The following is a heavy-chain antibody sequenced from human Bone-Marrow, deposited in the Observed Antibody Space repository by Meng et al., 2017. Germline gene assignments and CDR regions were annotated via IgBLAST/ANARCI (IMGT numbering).Heavy chain of an antibody. V-gene: IGHV3-11*04. Sequence: GESLKISCAASGFTFSDYYMSWIRQAPGKGLEWVSYISSSGSTIYYADSVKGRFTISRDNAKNSLYLQMNSLRAEDTAVYYCVRGDYGNFDCWAQGTLVTVSS. CDR3: VRGDYGNFDC. J-gene: IGHJ4*02. D-gene: IGHD4-17*01. CDR2: ISSSGSTI. CDR1: GFTFSDYY.